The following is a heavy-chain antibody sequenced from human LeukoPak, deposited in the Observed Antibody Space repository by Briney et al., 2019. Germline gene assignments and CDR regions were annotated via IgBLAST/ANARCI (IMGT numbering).Heavy chain of an antibody. CDR2: IYYSGST. CDR3: ATSKNNWGSSRSTYFDY. D-gene: IGHD7-27*01. CDR1: GGSISSYY. J-gene: IGHJ4*02. V-gene: IGHV4-59*01. Sequence: PSETLSLTCTVSGGSISSYYWSWIRQPPGKGLEWIGYIYYSGSTNYNPSLKSRVTISVDTSKNQFSLKLSSVTAADTAVYYCATSKNNWGSSRSTYFDYWGQGTLVTVSS.